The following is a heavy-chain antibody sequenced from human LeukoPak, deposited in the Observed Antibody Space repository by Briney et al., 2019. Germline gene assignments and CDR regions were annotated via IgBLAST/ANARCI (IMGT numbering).Heavy chain of an antibody. J-gene: IGHJ5*02. Sequence: PSETLSLTCTVSGGSISSSSYYWGWIRQPPGKGLEWIGSIYYSGSTYYNPSLKSRVTISVDTSKNQFSLKLSSVTAADTAVYYCARRGYSSNRRTFWFDPWGQGTLVTVSS. D-gene: IGHD6-13*01. CDR3: ARRGYSSNRRTFWFDP. V-gene: IGHV4-39*01. CDR2: IYYSGST. CDR1: GGSISSSSYY.